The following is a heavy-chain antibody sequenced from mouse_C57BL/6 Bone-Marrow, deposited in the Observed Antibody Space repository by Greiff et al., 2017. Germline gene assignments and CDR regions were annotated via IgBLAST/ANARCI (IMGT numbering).Heavy chain of an antibody. CDR3: ARGVTGAGFAY. CDR2: IYPGSGNT. Sequence: VKLMESGAELVRPGASVKLSCKASGYTFTDYYINWVKQRPGQGLEWIARIYPGSGNTYYNEKFKGKATLTAEKSSSTADMQLSSLTSEDSAVYFCARGVTGAGFAYWGQGTLVTVSA. CDR1: GYTFTDYY. V-gene: IGHV1-76*01. J-gene: IGHJ3*01. D-gene: IGHD4-1*01.